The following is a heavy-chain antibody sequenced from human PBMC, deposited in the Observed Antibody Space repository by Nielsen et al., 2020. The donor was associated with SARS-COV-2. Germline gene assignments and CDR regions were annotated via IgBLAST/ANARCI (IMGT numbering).Heavy chain of an antibody. Sequence: GGSLRLSCAASGFTFDDYAIHWVRQAPGKGLEWVSGISWNGGIIDYADSVKGRFTISRDNGRNSLYLQMNSLRAEDTAVYYCVRSHCTSTSCSPNYYCAMDVWGQGSTVTVSS. CDR1: GFTFDDYA. CDR2: ISWNGGII. D-gene: IGHD2-2*01. V-gene: IGHV3-9*01. J-gene: IGHJ6*02. CDR3: VRSHCTSTSCSPNYYCAMDV.